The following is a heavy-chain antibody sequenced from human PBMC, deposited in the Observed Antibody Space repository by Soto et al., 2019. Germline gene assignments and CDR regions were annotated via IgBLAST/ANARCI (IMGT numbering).Heavy chain of an antibody. CDR3: AKDLRKVGATYFDY. Sequence: LRLSCAASGFTFSSYAMSWVRQAPGKGLEWVSAISGSGGSTYYADSVKGRFTISRDNSKNTLYLQMNSLRAEDTAVYYCAKDLRKVGATYFDYWGQGTLVTVSS. CDR1: GFTFSSYA. D-gene: IGHD1-26*01. J-gene: IGHJ4*02. V-gene: IGHV3-23*01. CDR2: ISGSGGST.